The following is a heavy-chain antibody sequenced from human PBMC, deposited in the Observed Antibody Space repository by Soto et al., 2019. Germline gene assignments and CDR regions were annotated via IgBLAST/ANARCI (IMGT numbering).Heavy chain of an antibody. CDR1: GFTFNSYA. V-gene: IGHV3-23*01. CDR3: ATAYSSGRNTFDY. CDR2: ISAIVVTT. Sequence: EVQLLEAGGGLVQPGGSLRLSCAASGFTFNSYAMSWVRQAPGKGLEWVSAISAIVVTTYYADSVKGRFTISRDNSKNTLYLHVKRLRAEERAVYCCATAYSSGRNTFDYCGQ. D-gene: IGHD6-19*01. J-gene: IGHJ4*02.